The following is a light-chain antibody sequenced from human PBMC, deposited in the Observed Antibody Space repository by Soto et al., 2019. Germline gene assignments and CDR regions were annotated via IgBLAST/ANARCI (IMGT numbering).Light chain of an antibody. V-gene: IGLV2-23*01. CDR3: CSYAGDINFDV. CDR2: EGS. Sequence: QSVLTQPASVSGSPGQSITISCTGTSSDVGSYNLVSWYQQHPGKAPKLMIYEGSKRPSGVSNRFSGSKSGNTASLTISGLQAEDEADYYCCSYAGDINFDVFGGGTKVTVL. CDR1: SSDVGSYNL. J-gene: IGLJ3*02.